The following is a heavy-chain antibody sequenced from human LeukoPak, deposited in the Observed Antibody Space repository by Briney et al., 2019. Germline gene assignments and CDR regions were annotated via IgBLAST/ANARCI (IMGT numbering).Heavy chain of an antibody. CDR2: ISYDGSNK. CDR1: GFTFSSYS. CDR3: ARATYYYDSSGPTYFDY. J-gene: IGHJ4*02. V-gene: IGHV3-30*03. Sequence: GGSLRLSCAASGFTFSSYSMNWVRQAPGKGLEWVAVISYDGSNKYYADSVKGRFTISRDNSKNTLYLQMNSLIAEDTAVYYCARATYYYDSSGPTYFDYWGQGTLVTVSS. D-gene: IGHD3-22*01.